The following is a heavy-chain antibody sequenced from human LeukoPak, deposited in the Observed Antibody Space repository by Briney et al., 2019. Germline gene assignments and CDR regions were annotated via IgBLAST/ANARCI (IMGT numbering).Heavy chain of an antibody. Sequence: PSETLSLTCTVSGGSISSSSYYWGWIRQPPGKGLEWIGSIYYSGSTYYNPSLKSRVTISVDTSKNQFSLKLSSVTAADTAVYYCARAGAMDPYYYYYYMDVWGKGTTVTISS. J-gene: IGHJ6*03. CDR2: IYYSGST. CDR3: ARAGAMDPYYYYYYMDV. CDR1: GGSISSSSYY. D-gene: IGHD5-18*01. V-gene: IGHV4-39*07.